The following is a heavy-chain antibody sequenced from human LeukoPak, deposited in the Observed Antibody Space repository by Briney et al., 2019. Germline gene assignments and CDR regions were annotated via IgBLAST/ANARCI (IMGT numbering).Heavy chain of an antibody. CDR1: GGSISSSSYY. V-gene: IGHV4-39*01. CDR3: ARVVWDIVDPAFDI. D-gene: IGHD2-15*01. CDR2: IYYSGST. J-gene: IGHJ3*02. Sequence: SETLSLTCTVSGGSISSSSYYWGWIRQPPGKGLEWIGSIYYSGSTYYNPSLKSRVTISVDTSKNQFSLKLSSVTAADTAVYYCARVVWDIVDPAFDIWGQGTMVTVSS.